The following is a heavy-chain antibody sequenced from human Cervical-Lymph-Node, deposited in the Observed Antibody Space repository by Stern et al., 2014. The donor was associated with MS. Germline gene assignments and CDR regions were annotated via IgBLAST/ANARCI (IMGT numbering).Heavy chain of an antibody. CDR3: VTGRGYMSGQPDFDY. V-gene: IGHV3-30*14. J-gene: IGHJ4*02. Sequence: QVQLVESGGGVVKPGGSLRLSCAASGFRISCYVIQLVRHAPGKGLELVAVISYDGSNTHYGVSVKGRFSISRDNTKNMLFLHMNSLSAEDTAVYYCVTGRGYMSGQPDFDYWGQGALVTVTS. CDR1: GFRISCYV. CDR2: ISYDGSNT. D-gene: IGHD5-18*01.